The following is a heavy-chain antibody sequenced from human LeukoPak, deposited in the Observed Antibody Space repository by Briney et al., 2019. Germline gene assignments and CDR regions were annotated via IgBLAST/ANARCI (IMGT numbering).Heavy chain of an antibody. D-gene: IGHD1-7*01. Sequence: GGTLRLSCAASGFSLSSYGMTWVRQAPGRGLEWVSGITGSGDRTDYADSVRGRFTISRDNSKNTLYLQMNNLRAEDTAVYYCAKDRACGQWNCQGSDYWGQGTLVTVSS. CDR1: GFSLSSYG. J-gene: IGHJ4*02. V-gene: IGHV3-23*01. CDR2: ITGSGDRT. CDR3: AKDRACGQWNCQGSDY.